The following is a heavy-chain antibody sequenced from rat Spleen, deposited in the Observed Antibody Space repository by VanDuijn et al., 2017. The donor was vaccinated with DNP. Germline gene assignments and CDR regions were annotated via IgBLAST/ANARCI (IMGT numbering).Heavy chain of an antibody. CDR1: GYSISRTY. D-gene: IGHD1-3*01. J-gene: IGHJ1*01. CDR2: ITYSGST. V-gene: IGHV3-1*01. Sequence: EVQLQESGPGLLKPSQSLSLTCSVTGYSISRTYWGWFRKFPGNKMEYIGQITYSGSTNYNPSLKSRISITRDTSKNLFFLHLDSVTTEDTATYYCARHGRVTTVATYWYFDFWGPGTMVTVSS. CDR3: ARHGRVTTVATYWYFDF.